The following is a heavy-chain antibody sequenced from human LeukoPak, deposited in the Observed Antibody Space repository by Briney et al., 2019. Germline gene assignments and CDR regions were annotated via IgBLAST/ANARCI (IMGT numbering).Heavy chain of an antibody. D-gene: IGHD6-13*01. CDR3: ASSSWYSDGFDP. V-gene: IGHV4-4*07. CDR2: IYTSGST. CDR1: GGSISSYY. Sequence: SETLSLTCTVSGGSISSYYWSWIRQPAGKGLEWIGRIYTSGSTNYNPSLKSRVTISVDTSKNQFSLKLSSVTAADTAVYYCASSSWYSDGFDPWGQGTLVTVSS. J-gene: IGHJ5*02.